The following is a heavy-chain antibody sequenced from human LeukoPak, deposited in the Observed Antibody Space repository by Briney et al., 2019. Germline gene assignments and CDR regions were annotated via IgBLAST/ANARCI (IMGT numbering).Heavy chain of an antibody. Sequence: ASVTVSFTASGYTFNDYHIHWVRQAPGQGLEWMGWINPKSGGTNYAQKFQGRVTMTRDTSISTVYMELSRLRSDDRAVYYCARIGGRGYSYGTFDYWGQGTLVTVSS. CDR1: GYTFNDYH. J-gene: IGHJ4*02. V-gene: IGHV1-2*02. CDR3: ARIGGRGYSYGTFDY. CDR2: INPKSGGT. D-gene: IGHD5-18*01.